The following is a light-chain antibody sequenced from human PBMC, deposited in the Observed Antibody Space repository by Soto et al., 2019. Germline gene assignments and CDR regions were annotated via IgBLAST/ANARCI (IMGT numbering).Light chain of an antibody. V-gene: IGKV1-6*02. CDR3: LQDYGDSWT. CDR1: RDVGSD. J-gene: IGKJ1*01. CDR2: AAS. Sequence: TQMTHSPLSVSASVGEKIIITCRASRDVGSDVSWYQQKPGQAPKLVIYAASNLYTGVPSRFSGRRSGTEFTLTISSLQPEDFASYYCLQDYGDSWTFGQGTKVDIK.